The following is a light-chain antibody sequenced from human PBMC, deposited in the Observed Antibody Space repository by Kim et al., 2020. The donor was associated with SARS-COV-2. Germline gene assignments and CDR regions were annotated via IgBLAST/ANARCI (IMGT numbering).Light chain of an antibody. CDR3: QRYNGAPWT. J-gene: IGKJ1*01. CDR1: KAISKY. CDR2: GAS. Sequence: IGDRVTITCRASKAISKYLAWYQQKPGKAPKLLIHGASTLQSGVPSRFSGSGFGTDFTLTISRLQPEDVATYYCQRYNGAPWTFGQGTKVDIK. V-gene: IGKV1-27*01.